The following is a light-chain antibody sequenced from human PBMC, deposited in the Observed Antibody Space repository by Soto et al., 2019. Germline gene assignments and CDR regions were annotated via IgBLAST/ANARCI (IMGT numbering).Light chain of an antibody. Sequence: EIVLTQSPATLSVSPGERVTLSCTASQNLHSFLNWYQQRPGQAPRPLIYDGWKRAAGVPDRISGAGSDTDYTLTISSLEPEDFAVYYCQQRSNWPPWTFGQGTKVDIK. CDR2: DGW. CDR3: QQRSNWPPWT. CDR1: QNLHSF. J-gene: IGKJ1*01. V-gene: IGKV3-11*01.